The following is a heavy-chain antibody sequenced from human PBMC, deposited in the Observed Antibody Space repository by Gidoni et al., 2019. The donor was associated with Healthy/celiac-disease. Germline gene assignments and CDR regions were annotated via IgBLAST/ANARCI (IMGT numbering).Heavy chain of an antibody. J-gene: IGHJ6*02. D-gene: IGHD3-22*01. CDR3: ARMDYYYDSSGFRLYYYGMDV. Sequence: QVQLVQSGAEVKKPGASVKVSCKASGYTFPRYYMHSVRQAPGQGLEWMGIINPSGGSTSYAQKFQGRVTMTSDTSTSTVYMELSSLRSEDTAVYYCARMDYYYDSSGFRLYYYGMDVWGQGTTVTVSS. V-gene: IGHV1-46*01. CDR1: GYTFPRYY. CDR2: INPSGGST.